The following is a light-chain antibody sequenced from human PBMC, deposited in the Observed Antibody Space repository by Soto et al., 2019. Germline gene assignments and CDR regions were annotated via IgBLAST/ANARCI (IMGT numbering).Light chain of an antibody. CDR2: EVS. CDR1: SSDVGGYNY. J-gene: IGLJ1*01. V-gene: IGLV2-14*01. CDR3: SSYTSSSTQV. Sequence: QSALTQPASVSGSPGQSIAISCTGTSSDVGGYNYVSWYQQHPGKAPKLMIYEVSNRPSGVSTRFSGSKSGNTASLTISGLQAEDEAYYYCSSYTSSSTQVFGTGTKVTVL.